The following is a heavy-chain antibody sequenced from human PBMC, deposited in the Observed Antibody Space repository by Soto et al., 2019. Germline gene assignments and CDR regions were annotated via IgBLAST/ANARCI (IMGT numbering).Heavy chain of an antibody. CDR2: IYATGTT. CDR3: ARAPPYQPYKDNRSAHQFDY. D-gene: IGHD2-15*01. CDR1: GASISGFY. V-gene: IGHV4-4*07. J-gene: IGHJ4*02. Sequence: KTSETLSLTGTVSGASISGFYWSWIRKSAGKGLEWIGRIYATGTTDYNPSRKRRVMRSVDTSKKQFSLKLSSVTAAHTALYYCARAPPYQPYKDNRSAHQFDYWGQGTLVTVSS.